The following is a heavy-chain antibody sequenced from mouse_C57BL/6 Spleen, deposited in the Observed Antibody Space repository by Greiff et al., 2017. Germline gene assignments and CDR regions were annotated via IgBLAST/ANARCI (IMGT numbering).Heavy chain of an antibody. V-gene: IGHV14-3*01. CDR2: IDPANGNT. CDR3: ASRYGSSLYWYFDV. J-gene: IGHJ1*03. D-gene: IGHD1-1*01. CDR1: GFNIKNTY. Sequence: EVQVVESVAELVRPGASVKLSCTASGFNIKNTYMHWVKQRPEQGLEWIGRIDPANGNTKYAPKFQGKATITADTSSNTAYLQLSSLTSEDTAIYYCASRYGSSLYWYFDVWGTGTTVTVSS.